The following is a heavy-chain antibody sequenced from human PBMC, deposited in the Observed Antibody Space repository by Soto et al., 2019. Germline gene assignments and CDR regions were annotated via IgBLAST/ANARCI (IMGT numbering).Heavy chain of an antibody. CDR1: KFTYGDYA. J-gene: IGHJ4*02. Sequence: SVRLSCAFFKFTYGDYAMSWLLQAPGNGLEWVGLTRTKAYGGTKEYAASVKGRFTVSRDDSKSIADLQMNSLKTEDTAVYYCTRDPNCGCEGFDLAYWGQGTLVPVSS. D-gene: IGHD2-21*01. V-gene: IGHV3-49*03. CDR2: TRTKAYGGTK. CDR3: TRDPNCGCEGFDLAY.